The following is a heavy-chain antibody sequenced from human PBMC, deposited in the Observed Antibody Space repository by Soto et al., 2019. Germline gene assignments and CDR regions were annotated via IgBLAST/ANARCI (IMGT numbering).Heavy chain of an antibody. D-gene: IGHD3-22*01. CDR1: GGSISIYY. V-gene: IGHV4-59*01. CDR2: IYYSGST. CDR3: AREYYYDSSGYTPNWFDP. Sequence: SDTLSLTCTVSGGSISIYYWSWIRQPPGKGLEWIGYIYYSGSTNYNPSHKSRVTISVDTSKNQFSLKLSSVTAADTAVYYCAREYYYDSSGYTPNWFDPWGQGTLVTVSS. J-gene: IGHJ5*02.